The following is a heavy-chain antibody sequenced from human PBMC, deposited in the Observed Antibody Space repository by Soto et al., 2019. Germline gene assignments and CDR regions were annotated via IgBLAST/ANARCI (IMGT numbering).Heavy chain of an antibody. J-gene: IGHJ4*02. CDR1: GGSISGSPSY. CDR3: AGQIYSSSGYYFDY. V-gene: IGHV4-39*01. CDR2: VYYIGNT. Sequence: QLQLQESGPGLVKPSETLSLTCTVSGGSISGSPSYWGWIRQPPGKGLEWIGSVYYIGNTYYSPSLKTGVTISVDTSKNQFSLKLTSVTAADTALYYCAGQIYSSSGYYFDYWGQGTLVTVSS. D-gene: IGHD6-6*01.